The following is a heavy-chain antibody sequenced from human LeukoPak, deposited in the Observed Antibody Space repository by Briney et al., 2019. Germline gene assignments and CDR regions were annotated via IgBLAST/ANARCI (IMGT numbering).Heavy chain of an antibody. CDR1: GYTFTNYP. J-gene: IGHJ3*02. Sequence: ASVKVSCKASGYTFTNYPMNWVRQAPGQGLEWMGWINTNTGNPTYAQGFTGRFVFSLDTSVSTAYLQINSLKAEDTAVYYCARVIGSVWFGELLPDGFDIWGQGTMVTVSS. D-gene: IGHD3-10*01. CDR3: ARVIGSVWFGELLPDGFDI. V-gene: IGHV7-4-1*02. CDR2: INTNTGNP.